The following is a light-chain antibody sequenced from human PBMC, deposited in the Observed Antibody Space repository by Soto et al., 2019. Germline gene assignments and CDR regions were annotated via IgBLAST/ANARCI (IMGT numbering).Light chain of an antibody. V-gene: IGKV1-9*01. Sequence: IQLTQSPSSLSASIGDRVTITCRASQDINSYLAWYQQKPGKAPNLLIYEASILQRGVPSRFSGSNSGTDFTLTISSLQAEDFATYYCQQTRSYPSTFGQGTKVDIK. CDR2: EAS. CDR1: QDINSY. CDR3: QQTRSYPST. J-gene: IGKJ1*01.